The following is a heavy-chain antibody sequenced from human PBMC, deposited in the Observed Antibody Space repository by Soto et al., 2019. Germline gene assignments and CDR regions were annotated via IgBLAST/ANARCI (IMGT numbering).Heavy chain of an antibody. CDR3: AKYPDGYRTQFFDD. D-gene: IGHD6-13*01. J-gene: IGHJ4*02. CDR2: ISGSGVST. CDR1: GFTFSSYA. V-gene: IGHV3-23*01. Sequence: GGSLRLSCAASGFTFSSYAMTWVRQAPGKGLEWVSSISGSGVSTNYADPVKGRFTISRDNSKNTLYLQMNSLRAEDTAVYYCAKYPDGYRTQFFDDWGQGTLVTVSS.